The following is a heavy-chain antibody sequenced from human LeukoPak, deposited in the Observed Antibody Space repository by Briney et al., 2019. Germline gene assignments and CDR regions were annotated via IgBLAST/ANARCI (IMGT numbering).Heavy chain of an antibody. V-gene: IGHV4-59*01. CDR3: ARGRTFDN. CDR1: GGSNSSYY. J-gene: IGHJ4*02. Sequence: PSETLSLTCTVSGGSNSSYYRSWIRQPPGKGLEWIGNIYDRGSTKYNPSLKSRVTISVDTSKNQFSLRLSSVTAADTAVYYCARGRTFDNWGQGTLVTVSS. CDR2: IYDRGST.